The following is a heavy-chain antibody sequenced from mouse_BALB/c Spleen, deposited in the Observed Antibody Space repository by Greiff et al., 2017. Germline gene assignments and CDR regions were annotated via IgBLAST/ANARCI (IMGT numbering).Heavy chain of an antibody. J-gene: IGHJ2*01. Sequence: VQVVESGAELAKPGASVKMSCKASGYTFTSYWMHWVKQRPGQGLEWIGYINPSTGYTEYNQKFKDKATLTADKSSSTAYMQLSSLTSEDSAVYYCARSPTVVWGQGTTLTVSS. CDR3: ARSPTVV. CDR1: GYTFTSYW. D-gene: IGHD1-1*01. CDR2: INPSTGYT. V-gene: IGHV1-7*01.